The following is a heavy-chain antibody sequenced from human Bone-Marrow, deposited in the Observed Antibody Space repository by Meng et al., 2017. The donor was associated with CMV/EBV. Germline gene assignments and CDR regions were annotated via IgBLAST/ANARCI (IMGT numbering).Heavy chain of an antibody. J-gene: IGHJ3*02. V-gene: IGHV6-1*01. D-gene: IGHD3-22*01. Sequence: SCAISGDSVSSNRAAWNWIRQSPSRGLEWLGRTYYRSKWYNDYAVSVKSRITINPDTSKNQFSLQLNSVTPEDTAVYYCARYEYDSSANDAFDIWGQGTMVTVSS. CDR2: TYYRSKWYN. CDR3: ARYEYDSSANDAFDI. CDR1: GDSVSSNRAA.